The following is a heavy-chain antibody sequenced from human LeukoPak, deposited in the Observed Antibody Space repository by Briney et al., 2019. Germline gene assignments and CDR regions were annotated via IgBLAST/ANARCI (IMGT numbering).Heavy chain of an antibody. CDR3: AIGDRGVMKGAFDI. D-gene: IGHD2-21*02. CDR1: GGTFSSYA. V-gene: IGHV1-69*04. CDR2: IIPIFGIA. J-gene: IGHJ3*02. Sequence: GASVKVSCKASGGTFSSYAISWVRQAPGQGLEWMGRIIPIFGIANYAQKFQGRVTITADKSTSTAYMELSSLRSEDTAVYYCAIGDRGVMKGAFDIWCQGTMVTVSS.